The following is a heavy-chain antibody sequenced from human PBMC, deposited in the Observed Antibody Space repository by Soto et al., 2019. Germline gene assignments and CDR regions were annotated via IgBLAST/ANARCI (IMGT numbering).Heavy chain of an antibody. Sequence: QVQLVQSGAEVKKPGSSVKVSCKASGGTFSSYAINWVRQAPGQGLEWMGGIIPIFGTANYAQKFQGRVTITADESTSTAYMELSSLRSEDTAVYYCAGGYCSGGSCNNWFDPWGQGTLVTVSS. CDR1: GGTFSSYA. CDR2: IIPIFGTA. D-gene: IGHD2-15*01. V-gene: IGHV1-69*01. J-gene: IGHJ5*02. CDR3: AGGYCSGGSCNNWFDP.